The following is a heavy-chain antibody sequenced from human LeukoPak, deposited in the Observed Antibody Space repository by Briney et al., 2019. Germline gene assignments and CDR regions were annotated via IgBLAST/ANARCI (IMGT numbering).Heavy chain of an antibody. Sequence: ASVKVSCKASGYTFTSYDINWVRQATGQGLEWMGWMNPNSGNTGYAQKFQGRVTMTRNTSISTAYMELSSLRSEDTAVYYCASGYCSSTSCYIFRDWGQGTLVTVSS. J-gene: IGHJ4*02. V-gene: IGHV1-8*01. D-gene: IGHD2-2*02. CDR3: ASGYCSSTSCYIFRD. CDR2: MNPNSGNT. CDR1: GYTFTSYD.